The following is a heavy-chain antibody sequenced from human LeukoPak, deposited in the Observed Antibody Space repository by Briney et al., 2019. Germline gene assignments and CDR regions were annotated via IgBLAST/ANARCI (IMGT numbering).Heavy chain of an antibody. CDR1: GYTFTGYY. J-gene: IGHJ5*02. Sequence: GASVKVSCKASGYTFTGYYLHWVRQSPGQGLEWMGWINPDSGDTNYLQKFQGRVTMTRDTSISTAYMELSRLTSDDTAVYYCTRDLLGGSGTFDPWGQGILVTVSS. CDR2: INPDSGDT. D-gene: IGHD3-10*01. V-gene: IGHV1-2*02. CDR3: TRDLLGGSGTFDP.